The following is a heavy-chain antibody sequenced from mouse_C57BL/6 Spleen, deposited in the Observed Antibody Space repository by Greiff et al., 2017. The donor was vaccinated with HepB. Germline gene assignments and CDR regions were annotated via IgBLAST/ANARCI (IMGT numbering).Heavy chain of an antibody. D-gene: IGHD1-1*01. V-gene: IGHV1-64*01. Sequence: QVQLQQPGAELVKPGASVKLFCKASGYTFTSYWMHWVKQRPGQGREWIGMIYPNSGSTNYNEKFKSKATLTVDKSSSTACMQLSSLTSEDSAVYYCARPLYGSSLWGQGTTLTVSS. CDR2: IYPNSGST. CDR1: GYTFTSYW. CDR3: ARPLYGSSL. J-gene: IGHJ2*01.